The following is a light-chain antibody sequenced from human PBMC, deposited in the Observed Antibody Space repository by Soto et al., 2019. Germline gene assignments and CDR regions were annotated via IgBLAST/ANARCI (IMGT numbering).Light chain of an antibody. Sequence: EIVLTQSPATMSLSPGERATLSCRTSQSVSRNLAWYQQKPGQAPRLLIYDASQRATGIAARFSGSGSGTDFTLTISSLEPEDFALYYCQHRSNWPALGGGTKVEIK. CDR2: DAS. V-gene: IGKV3-11*01. CDR1: QSVSRN. CDR3: QHRSNWPA. J-gene: IGKJ4*01.